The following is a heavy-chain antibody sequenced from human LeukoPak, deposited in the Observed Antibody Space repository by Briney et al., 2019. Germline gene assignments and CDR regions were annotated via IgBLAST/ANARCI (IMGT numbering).Heavy chain of an antibody. D-gene: IGHD3-10*01. Sequence: ASVKVSCKVSGYTLTELSMHWVRQAPGKGLEWMGGFDPEDGETIYAQKFQGRVTITRDTSASTAYMELSSLRSEDTAVYYCARDRKAYYGSGDYWGQGTLVTVSS. V-gene: IGHV1-24*01. CDR1: GYTLTELS. CDR3: ARDRKAYYGSGDY. J-gene: IGHJ4*02. CDR2: FDPEDGET.